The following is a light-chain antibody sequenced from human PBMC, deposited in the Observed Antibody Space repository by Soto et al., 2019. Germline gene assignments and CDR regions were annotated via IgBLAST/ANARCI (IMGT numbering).Light chain of an antibody. J-gene: IGKJ4*01. CDR1: QSVSSSY. CDR3: QQYGSSPLT. V-gene: IGKV3-20*01. CDR2: GAS. Sequence: EIVLTQSPGTLSLSPGERATLSCRASQSVSSSYLAWYHQKHGQAPRLLIYGASSRATGIPDRFSGSGSGEDFALPISRLEPQDFAVYYCQQYGSSPLTFGGGTKVEIK.